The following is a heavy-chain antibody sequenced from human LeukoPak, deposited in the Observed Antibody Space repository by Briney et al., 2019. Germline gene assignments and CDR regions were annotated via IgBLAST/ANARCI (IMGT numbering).Heavy chain of an antibody. CDR2: ITYNSGTI. V-gene: IGHV3-48*02. Sequence: PGRSLRLSCAASGFTFRSYAMQWVRQAPGKGLEWVSYITYNSGTIFYADSVKGRFTISGDNAKDSLYLQMSSLRDEDTAVYYCARDSGYSYADDYWGQGTLVTVSS. CDR1: GFTFRSYA. CDR3: ARDSGYSYADDY. J-gene: IGHJ4*02. D-gene: IGHD5-18*01.